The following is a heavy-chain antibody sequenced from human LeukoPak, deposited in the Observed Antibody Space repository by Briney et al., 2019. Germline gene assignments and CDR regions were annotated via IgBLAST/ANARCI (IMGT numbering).Heavy chain of an antibody. Sequence: PSETLSLTCTVSGGSVSSSSYYWGWIRQPPMKGLERIGSIYYSGSTEYNLSLKSRVTISVDTSRNQFSLKLTSVTAADTAVYYCARHQSYGSGSYYAPFDYWGQGILVTVSS. CDR1: GGSVSSSSYY. D-gene: IGHD3-10*01. CDR3: ARHQSYGSGSYYAPFDY. V-gene: IGHV4-39*01. J-gene: IGHJ4*02. CDR2: IYYSGST.